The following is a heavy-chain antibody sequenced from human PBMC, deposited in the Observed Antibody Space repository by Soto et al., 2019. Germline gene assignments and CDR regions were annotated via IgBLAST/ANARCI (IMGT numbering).Heavy chain of an antibody. V-gene: IGHV4-34*01. CDR2: INHSGST. CDR3: ARSLRFLEWSHNYYYYGMDV. D-gene: IGHD3-3*01. Sequence: SETLSLTCAVYGGSFSGYYWSWIRQPPGKGLEWIGEINHSGSTNYNPSLKSRVTISVDTSKNQFSLKLSSVTAADTAVYYCARSLRFLEWSHNYYYYGMDVCGQGTTVTVSS. CDR1: GGSFSGYY. J-gene: IGHJ6*02.